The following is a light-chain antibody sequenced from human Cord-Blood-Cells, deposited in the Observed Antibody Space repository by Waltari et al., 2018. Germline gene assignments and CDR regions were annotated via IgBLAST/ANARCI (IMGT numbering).Light chain of an antibody. CDR3: QQYYSTPHS. V-gene: IGKV4-1*01. CDR1: QSVLYSSNNKNY. CDR2: WAS. Sequence: DIVMTQSPDYLAVSLGERATINCKSSQSVLYSSNNKNYLAWYQKKPGQPPKLLIYWASTRESGVPDRFSGSGSGTDFTLTISSLQAEDVAVYYCQQYYSTPHSFGQGTKLEIK. J-gene: IGKJ2*03.